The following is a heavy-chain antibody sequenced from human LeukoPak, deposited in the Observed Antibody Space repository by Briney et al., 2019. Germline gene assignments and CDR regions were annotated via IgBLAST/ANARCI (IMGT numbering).Heavy chain of an antibody. J-gene: IGHJ3*02. V-gene: IGHV3-30*18. Sequence: GGSLRLSCAASGFTFSSYGMHWVRQAPGKGLEWVAVISYDGSNKYYADSVKGRFTISRDNSKNTLYLQMNSLRAEDTAVYYCAKGYQVVRGVLNAFDIWGQGTMVTVSS. CDR1: GFTFSSYG. CDR3: AKGYQVVRGVLNAFDI. D-gene: IGHD3-10*01. CDR2: ISYDGSNK.